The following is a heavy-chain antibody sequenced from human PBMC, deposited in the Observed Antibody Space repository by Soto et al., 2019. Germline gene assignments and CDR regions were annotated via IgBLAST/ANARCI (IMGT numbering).Heavy chain of an antibody. CDR3: ARGRYMITFGGVIGAFDI. CDR2: IWYDGSNK. J-gene: IGHJ3*02. CDR1: GFTFSSYG. Sequence: GGSLRLSCAASGFTFSSYGMHWVRQAPGKGLEWVAVIWYDGSNKYYADSVKGRFTISRDNSKNKLYLQMNSLRAEDTAVYYCARGRYMITFGGVIGAFDIWGQGTMVTVSS. D-gene: IGHD3-16*01. V-gene: IGHV3-33*01.